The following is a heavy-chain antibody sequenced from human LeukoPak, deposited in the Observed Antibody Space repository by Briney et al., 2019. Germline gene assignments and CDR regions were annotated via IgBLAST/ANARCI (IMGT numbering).Heavy chain of an antibody. CDR1: GFTFSSST. J-gene: IGHJ6*04. Sequence: GGSLRLSCAASGFTFSSSTMNWVRQAPGKGLEWVSYISSSGCTIYYADSVKGRFTISRDNAKNSLYLQMNSLRAEDTAVYYCAELGITMIGGVWGKGTTVTISS. D-gene: IGHD3-10*02. CDR3: AELGITMIGGV. V-gene: IGHV3-48*04. CDR2: ISSSGCTI.